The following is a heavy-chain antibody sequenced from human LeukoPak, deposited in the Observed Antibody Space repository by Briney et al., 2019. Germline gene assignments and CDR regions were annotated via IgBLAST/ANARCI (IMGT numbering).Heavy chain of an antibody. D-gene: IGHD3-10*01. CDR3: TRHYGSGSYYNLGMDV. J-gene: IGHJ6*02. CDR2: IRSKAYGGTT. V-gene: IGHV3-49*03. CDR1: GFTFGDYA. Sequence: PGGSLRLSCTASGFTFGDYAMSWLRQAPGKGLEWVGFIRSKAYGGTTEYAASVKGRFTISRDDSKSIAYLQMNSLKTEDTAVYYCTRHYGSGSYYNLGMDVWGQGTTVTVSS.